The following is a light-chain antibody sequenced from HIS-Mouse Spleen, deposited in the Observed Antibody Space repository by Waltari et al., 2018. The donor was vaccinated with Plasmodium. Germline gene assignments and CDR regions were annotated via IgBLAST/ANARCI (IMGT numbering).Light chain of an antibody. V-gene: IGKV3-20*01. CDR2: GAS. Sequence: SSRAMRSFSRSYLAGDQKNPGQAPRLLIYGASSRATGIPDRFSGSGSGTDFTLTISRLEPEDFAVYYCQQYGSSPYTFGQGTKLEIK. J-gene: IGKJ2*01. CDR3: QQYGSSPYT. CDR1: RSFSRSY.